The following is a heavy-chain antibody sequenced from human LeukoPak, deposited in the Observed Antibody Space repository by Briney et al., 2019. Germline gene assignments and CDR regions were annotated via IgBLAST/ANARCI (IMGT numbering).Heavy chain of an antibody. CDR3: ARFYSSPDY. Sequence: GESLKISCMGSVYRVTSYSIGWVRQMPGKSLERMGTIYPRDSDTRYSPSLQGQLTISAHKFSSTAYLQWSSLKASDSAMYYCARFYSSPDYWGQGTLVTVSS. CDR1: VYRVTSYS. D-gene: IGHD6-13*01. J-gene: IGHJ4*02. CDR2: IYPRDSDT. V-gene: IGHV5-51*01.